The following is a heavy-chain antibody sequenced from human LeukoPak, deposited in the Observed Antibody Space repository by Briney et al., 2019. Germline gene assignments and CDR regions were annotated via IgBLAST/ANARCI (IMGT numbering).Heavy chain of an antibody. CDR3: ARSQSSSLIDY. D-gene: IGHD6-13*01. Sequence: GGSLRLSCAASGFSFSAYGGHGVGQAPGRGREGVAVIWYDGSSKASADSVKGRFTFSRDNSKNTLYLQMNSLTVEDTAVYYCARSQSSSLIDYWGQGTLVTVSP. CDR2: IWYDGSSK. CDR1: GFSFSAYG. V-gene: IGHV3-33*01. J-gene: IGHJ4*02.